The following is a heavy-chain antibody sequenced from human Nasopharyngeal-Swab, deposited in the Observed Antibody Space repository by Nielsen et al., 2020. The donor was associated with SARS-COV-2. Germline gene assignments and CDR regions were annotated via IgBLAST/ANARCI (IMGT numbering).Heavy chain of an antibody. CDR3: ARDGDRRERWLQFLDY. D-gene: IGHD5-24*01. V-gene: IGHV1-69*13. J-gene: IGHJ4*02. CDR1: GGTFSSYA. CDR2: IIPIFGTA. Sequence: SVKVSCKASGGTFSSYAINWVRQAPGQGLEWMGGIIPIFGTASYAQKFQGRVTITADESTSTAYMELSSLRSEDTAVYYCARDGDRRERWLQFLDYWGQGTLVTVSS.